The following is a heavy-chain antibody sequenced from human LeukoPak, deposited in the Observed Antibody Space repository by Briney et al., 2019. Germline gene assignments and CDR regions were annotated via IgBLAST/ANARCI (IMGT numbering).Heavy chain of an antibody. V-gene: IGHV3-7*01. CDR2: IKQDGSEK. CDR3: ARDSGGYFDRNHFGY. Sequence: PGGSLRLSCAASGFTFSSYWMSWVRQAPGKGLEWVANIKQDGSEKYYVDSVKGRFTISRDNAKNSLYLQMNSLRAEDTAVYYCARDSGGYFDRNHFGYWGQGTLVTVSS. CDR1: GFTFSSYW. D-gene: IGHD3-9*01. J-gene: IGHJ4*02.